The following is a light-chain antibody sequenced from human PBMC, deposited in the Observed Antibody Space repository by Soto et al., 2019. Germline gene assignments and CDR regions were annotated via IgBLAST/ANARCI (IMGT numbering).Light chain of an antibody. CDR2: GAS. V-gene: IGKV3-20*01. CDR3: QQYGSSPGT. J-gene: IGKJ1*01. CDR1: QSVSSNN. Sequence: DIVLTQSPGTLSLSPGETATLSCRASQSVSSNNLAWYQQERGQAPRLLIYGASSRATGIPDRFSGSGSGTDFTLTISRLEPEDFAVYYCQQYGSSPGTFGQGTKVEIK.